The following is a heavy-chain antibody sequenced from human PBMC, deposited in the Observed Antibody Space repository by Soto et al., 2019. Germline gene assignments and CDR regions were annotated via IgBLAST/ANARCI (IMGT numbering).Heavy chain of an antibody. D-gene: IGHD6-13*01. V-gene: IGHV3-30*18. Sequence: PGGSLRLSCAASGFTFSSYGMHWVRQAPGKGLEWVAVISYDGSNKYYADSVKGRFTISRDNSKNTLYLQMNSLRAEDTAVYYCAKAKSPYSSSWSANHGPNWFDPWGQGTLVTVSS. CDR3: AKAKSPYSSSWSANHGPNWFDP. CDR2: ISYDGSNK. CDR1: GFTFSSYG. J-gene: IGHJ5*02.